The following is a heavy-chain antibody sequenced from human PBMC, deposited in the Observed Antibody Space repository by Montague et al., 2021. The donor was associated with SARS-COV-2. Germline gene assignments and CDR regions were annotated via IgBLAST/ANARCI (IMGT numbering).Heavy chain of an antibody. Sequence: SETLSLTCSRLVSCYSGAHWTCTRLNSSHHRESYAEFFLNEKASYNPSLQSRLTMSVDTYKKQFSLRLSSVTAADTAVYFCAKGSHIYETRGLRTGWFDTWGQGTLVTVSS. D-gene: IGHD7-27*01. V-gene: IGHV4-34*01. J-gene: IGHJ5*02. CDR2: FFLNEKA. CDR3: AKGSHIYETRGLRTGWFDT. CDR1: VSCYSGAH.